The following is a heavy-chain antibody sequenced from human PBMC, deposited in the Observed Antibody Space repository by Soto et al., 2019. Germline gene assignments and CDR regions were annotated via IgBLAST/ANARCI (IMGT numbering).Heavy chain of an antibody. V-gene: IGHV4-39*01. CDR2: IFYLGSS. D-gene: IGHD2-15*01. J-gene: IGHJ5*02. CDR3: ARHSLALRKNNWFDP. Sequence: SETLSLPCTVSGDSIISSDFYWGWVRQPPGKGLEWFGSIFYLGSSYYNPSLKSRVTMSVDTSKNQFSLRLRSVTAADTALYFCARHSLALRKNNWFDPWGQGIMVTVSS. CDR1: GDSIISSDFY.